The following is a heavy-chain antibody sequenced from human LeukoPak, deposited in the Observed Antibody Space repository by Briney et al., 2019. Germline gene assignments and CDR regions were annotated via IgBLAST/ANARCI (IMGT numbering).Heavy chain of an antibody. Sequence: ASVKVSCKASGYTFTGYYMHWVRQAPGQGLEWMGWINPNSGGTNYAQKFQGRVTMTRDTSISTAYMELSRLRSDDTAVYYCARSHGGSYSLFDYWGQGTLVTVSS. CDR3: ARSHGGSYSLFDY. CDR1: GYTFTGYY. D-gene: IGHD1-26*01. J-gene: IGHJ4*02. CDR2: INPNSGGT. V-gene: IGHV1-2*02.